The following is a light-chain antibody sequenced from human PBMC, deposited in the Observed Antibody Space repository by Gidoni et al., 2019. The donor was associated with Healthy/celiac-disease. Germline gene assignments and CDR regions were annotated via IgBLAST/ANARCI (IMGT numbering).Light chain of an antibody. CDR3: QHSYSTPYT. J-gene: IGKJ2*01. CDR1: QSISSY. Sequence: DIQMTKSPSSLSSSVGDRVTITCRARQSISSYLNWYQQKPGKAPKLLIYAASSLQSGVPSRFSGIGSGSDFTLIISRRQPEDFATYYCQHSYSTPYTFGQWTQLEI. CDR2: AAS. V-gene: IGKV1-39*01.